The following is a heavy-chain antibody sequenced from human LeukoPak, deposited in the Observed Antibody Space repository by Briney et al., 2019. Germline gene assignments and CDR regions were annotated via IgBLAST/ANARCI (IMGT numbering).Heavy chain of an antibody. CDR3: ARRAGSGTTAFDI. CDR2: LNSDGIST. J-gene: IGHJ3*02. Sequence: GGSLRLSCAASGFTVSTNYMSWVRQAPGKGLEYVSALNSDGISTYYADSVRGRFTISRDNSKNTLFLQMGSLRPEDMAVYYCARRAGSGTTAFDIWGPGTMVTVSS. CDR1: GFTVSTNY. D-gene: IGHD1-1*01. V-gene: IGHV3-64*02.